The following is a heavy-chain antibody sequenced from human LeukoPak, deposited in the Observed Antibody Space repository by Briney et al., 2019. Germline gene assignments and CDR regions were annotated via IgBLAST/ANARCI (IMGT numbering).Heavy chain of an antibody. Sequence: PSDTLSLTCTVSGGSISTYYWNWIRQPPGKGLEWIGYIYYSRRTNYNPSLKSRVTISVDTSKNQFSLKLTSVTAADTAVYYCARDPPGHVAFDIWGQGTIVTVSS. CDR2: IYYSRRT. CDR1: GGSISTYY. V-gene: IGHV4-59*01. CDR3: ARDPPGHVAFDI. J-gene: IGHJ3*02.